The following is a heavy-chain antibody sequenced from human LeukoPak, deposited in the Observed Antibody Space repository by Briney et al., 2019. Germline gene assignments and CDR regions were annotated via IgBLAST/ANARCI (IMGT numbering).Heavy chain of an antibody. CDR3: ARSDSSGYYNGFDY. Sequence: VASVKVSCKASGYTFTGYYMHWVRPAPGQGLEWMGWINPNSGGTNYAQKFQGRVTMTRDTSISTAYMELSRLRSDDTAVYYCARSDSSGYYNGFDYWGQGTLVTVSS. CDR2: INPNSGGT. J-gene: IGHJ4*02. D-gene: IGHD3-22*01. V-gene: IGHV1-2*02. CDR1: GYTFTGYY.